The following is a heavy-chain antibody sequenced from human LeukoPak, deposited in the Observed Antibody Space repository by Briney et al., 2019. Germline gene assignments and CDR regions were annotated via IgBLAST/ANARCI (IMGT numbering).Heavy chain of an antibody. CDR1: GLTFNNHA. CDR2: ITGSGVTT. D-gene: IGHD3-22*01. CDR3: ATRPASETYYGVFDY. Sequence: PGGSLRLSCVVSGLTFNNHAMSWVRQAPGKGLEWVAGITGSGVTTYHAESVKGRLTISRDNSKNTLYLQMNNLRAEDTALYYCATRPASETYYGVFDYWGQGTMVTVSS. J-gene: IGHJ4*02. V-gene: IGHV3-23*01.